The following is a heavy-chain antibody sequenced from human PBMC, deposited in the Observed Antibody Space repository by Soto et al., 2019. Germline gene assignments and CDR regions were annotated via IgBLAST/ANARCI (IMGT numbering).Heavy chain of an antibody. V-gene: IGHV3-23*01. CDR3: AKHYMITYYFDS. J-gene: IGHJ4*02. CDR1: GFTFSSYA. Sequence: LRLSCAASGFTFSSYAMSWVRQAPGKGLEWVSTISGNAGSTYYADSVKGRFTISRDKSKSTLYLQMNSLTAEDTAIYYCAKHYMITYYFDSWGQGTLVTVSS. CDR2: ISGNAGST. D-gene: IGHD3-22*01.